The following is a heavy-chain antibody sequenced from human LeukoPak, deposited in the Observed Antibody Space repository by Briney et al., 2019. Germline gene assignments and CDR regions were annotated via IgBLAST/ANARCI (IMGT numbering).Heavy chain of an antibody. J-gene: IGHJ4*02. CDR3: ARHGRDGYNYGPVVYY. CDR2: MYYRGST. CDR1: GGSISSSSYY. D-gene: IGHD5-24*01. V-gene: IGHV4-39*01. Sequence: SETLSLTCTVSGGSISSSSYYWGWIRQSPGQGLGWIGSMYYRGSTYYNPSLKSRVTLSVDTPKNQFSLKLSSMTAADTAVYYCARHGRDGYNYGPVVYYWGQGTLVTVSS.